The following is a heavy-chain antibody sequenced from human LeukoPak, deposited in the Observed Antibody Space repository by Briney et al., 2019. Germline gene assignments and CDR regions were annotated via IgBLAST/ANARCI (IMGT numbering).Heavy chain of an antibody. Sequence: GGSLRLSCAVSGFTFDDYGMSWVRQAPGKGLEWVSGINWNGGSTGYADSVKGRFTISRDNAKNSLYLQMNSLRAEDTALYYCAREGEYYYDSSGYSLDYWGQGTLVTVSS. J-gene: IGHJ4*02. CDR2: INWNGGST. CDR1: GFTFDDYG. D-gene: IGHD3-22*01. V-gene: IGHV3-20*04. CDR3: AREGEYYYDSSGYSLDY.